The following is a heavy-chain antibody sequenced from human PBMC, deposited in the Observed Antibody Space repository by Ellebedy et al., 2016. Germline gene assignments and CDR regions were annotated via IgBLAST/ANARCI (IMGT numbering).Heavy chain of an antibody. V-gene: IGHV4-34*01. Sequence: SQTLSLTCXVYGGSFSGYYWSWIRQPPGKGLEWIGEINHSGSTNYNPSLKSRVTISVDTSKNQFSLKLSSVTAADTAVYYCARAEGLLNPWGQGTLVTVSS. CDR3: ARAEGLLNP. CDR1: GGSFSGYY. J-gene: IGHJ5*02. CDR2: INHSGST.